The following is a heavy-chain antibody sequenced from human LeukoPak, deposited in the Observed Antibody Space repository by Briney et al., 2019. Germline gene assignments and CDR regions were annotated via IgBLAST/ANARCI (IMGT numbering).Heavy chain of an antibody. D-gene: IGHD3-10*01. J-gene: IGHJ4*02. V-gene: IGHV3-20*04. CDR2: INWNGGST. CDR1: GFTFDDYG. Sequence: PGGSLRLSCAASGFTFDDYGMSWVRQAPGKGLEWVSGINWNGGSTGYADSVKGRFTISRDNAKNSLYLQMNSLRAEDTAVYYCARDSDAVLLWFGELDYWGQGTLVTVSS. CDR3: ARDSDAVLLWFGELDY.